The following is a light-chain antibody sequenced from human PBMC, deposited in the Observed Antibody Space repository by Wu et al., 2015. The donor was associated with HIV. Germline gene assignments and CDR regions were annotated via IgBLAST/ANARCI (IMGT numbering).Light chain of an antibody. V-gene: IGKV3-20*01. CDR3: QQYGRPWT. J-gene: IGKJ1*01. Sequence: EIVLTQSPGTLSLSPGERATLSCRASQSVSSSYLAWYQQKPGQAPRLLIYGASSRATGIPDRFSGSGSGTDFTLTISRLEPEDFAVYYCQQYGRPWTFGQGTKVE. CDR2: GAS. CDR1: QSVSSSY.